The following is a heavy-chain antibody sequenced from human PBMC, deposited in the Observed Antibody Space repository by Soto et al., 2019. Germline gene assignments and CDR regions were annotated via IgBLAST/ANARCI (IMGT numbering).Heavy chain of an antibody. CDR1: GFSLSTSGVG. CDR2: IYWDDDK. Sequence: QITLKESGPTLVKPTQTLTLTCTFSGFSLSTSGVGVGWIRQPPGKALEWLALIYWDDDKRYSPSLKSRLTXTXXTSKNQVVLTMTNMDPVDTATYYCADSHGPEYFQHWGQGTLVTVSS. J-gene: IGHJ1*01. V-gene: IGHV2-5*02. CDR3: ADSHGPEYFQH.